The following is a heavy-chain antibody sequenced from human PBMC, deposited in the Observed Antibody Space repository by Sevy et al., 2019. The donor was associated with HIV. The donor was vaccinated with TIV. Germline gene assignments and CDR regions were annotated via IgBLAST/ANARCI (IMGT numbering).Heavy chain of an antibody. J-gene: IGHJ6*02. CDR1: GDSVSSYRAS. CDR3: AERTNDVYYYGMDV. Sequence: SQTLSLTCAISGDSVSSYRASWNWIRQSPSRGLEWMGRTYYRSKWFNDYATSVKSRTTINADTSKNQFSLQLNSVTPEDTAVYYCAERTNDVYYYGMDVWAQGTTVTVSS. V-gene: IGHV6-1*01. CDR2: TYYRSKWFN.